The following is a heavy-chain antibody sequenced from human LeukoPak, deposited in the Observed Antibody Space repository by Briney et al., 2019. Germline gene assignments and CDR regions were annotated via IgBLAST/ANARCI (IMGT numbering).Heavy chain of an antibody. Sequence: GESLRLSCAASGFTFSSYEMNWVRQAPGKGLEWVSYISSSGSTIYYADSVKGRFTISRDNAKNTLYLQMNSLRAEDTAVYYCARDQCSGANCQVALDYWGQGTLVTVSS. CDR2: ISSSGSTI. CDR1: GFTFSSYE. J-gene: IGHJ4*02. CDR3: ARDQCSGANCQVALDY. D-gene: IGHD2-15*01. V-gene: IGHV3-48*03.